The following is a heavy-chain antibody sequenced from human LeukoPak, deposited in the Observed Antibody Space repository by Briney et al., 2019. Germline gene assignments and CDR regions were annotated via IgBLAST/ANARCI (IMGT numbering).Heavy chain of an antibody. D-gene: IGHD5-24*01. J-gene: IGHJ3*02. V-gene: IGHV4-4*07. CDR1: SASMRSYF. Sequence: SSETLSLTCSVSSASMRSYFWTWIRQPAGKGLEWIGLVYTTGSIKYNPSLKSRVTMSVDMSKSQFSLKLSSVTAADTAVYYCAIQRDGYNPIGHNAFDIWGQGTTVIVSS. CDR3: AIQRDGYNPIGHNAFDI. CDR2: VYTTGSI.